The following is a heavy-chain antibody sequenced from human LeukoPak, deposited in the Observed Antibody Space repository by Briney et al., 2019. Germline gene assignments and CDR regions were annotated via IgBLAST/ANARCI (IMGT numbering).Heavy chain of an antibody. CDR1: GGTFSSYA. V-gene: IGHV1-69*13. Sequence: ASVKVSCKASGGTFSSYAISWVRQAPGQGLEWMGGIIPIFGTANYAQKFQGRVTITADESTSTAYMELSSLRSEDTAVYYCARDRYDILTGAPFYDYWGQGTLVTVSS. CDR2: IIPIFGTA. J-gene: IGHJ4*02. D-gene: IGHD3-9*01. CDR3: ARDRYDILTGAPFYDY.